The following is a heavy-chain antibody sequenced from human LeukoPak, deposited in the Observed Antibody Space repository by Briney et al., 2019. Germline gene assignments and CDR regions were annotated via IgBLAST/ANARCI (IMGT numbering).Heavy chain of an antibody. Sequence: GASVKVSCKASGYTFTGYYMHWVRQAPGQGLEWMGWINPNSGGTNYAQKFQGRVTMTRDTSISTAYMELSRLRSDDTAVYYCASISGDTMVRGQKAISDPWGQGTLVTVSS. CDR3: ASISGDTMVRGQKAISDP. CDR1: GYTFTGYY. D-gene: IGHD3-10*01. CDR2: INPNSGGT. J-gene: IGHJ5*02. V-gene: IGHV1-2*02.